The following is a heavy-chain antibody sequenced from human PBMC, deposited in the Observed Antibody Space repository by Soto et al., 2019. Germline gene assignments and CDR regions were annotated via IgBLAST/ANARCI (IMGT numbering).Heavy chain of an antibody. D-gene: IGHD2-15*01. CDR2: ISYDGSNK. Sequence: QVQLVESGGGVVQPGRSLRLSCAASGFTFSSYAMHWVRQAPGKGLEWVAVISYDGSNKYYADSVKGRFTISRDNSKNXLXXQMNSLRAEDTAVYYCARSYAHCSGGSCYSDYFDYWGQGTLVTVSS. CDR3: ARSYAHCSGGSCYSDYFDY. V-gene: IGHV3-30-3*01. J-gene: IGHJ4*02. CDR1: GFTFSSYA.